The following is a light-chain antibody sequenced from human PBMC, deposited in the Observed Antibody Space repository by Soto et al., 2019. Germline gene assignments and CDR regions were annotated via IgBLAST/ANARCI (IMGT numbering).Light chain of an antibody. J-gene: IGKJ4*01. CDR2: GAS. CDR3: QQYSEWPLT. CDR1: RSITNR. Sequence: EIVMTQSPATQCVSPGERATLSCRASRSITNRLGWYQQKPGQTPRLLVYGASTRATGVPARFSGSGSGTEFTLTISSLQSEDFAVYYCQQYSEWPLTFGGGTKVEIK. V-gene: IGKV3-15*01.